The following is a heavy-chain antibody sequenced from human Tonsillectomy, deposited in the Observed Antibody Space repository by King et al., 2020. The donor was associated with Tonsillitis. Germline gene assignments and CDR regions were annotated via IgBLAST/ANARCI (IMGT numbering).Heavy chain of an antibody. D-gene: IGHD1-26*01. CDR3: AKVLSGSYYEVDAFDI. V-gene: IGHV3-23*03. Sequence: VQLVESGGGLVQPGGSPRLSCAASGFTFSSYAMSWVRQAPGKGLEWVSLIYSGGSSTYYADSVKGRCTISRDNSKNTLYLQMNSLRAEDTAVYYCAKVLSGSYYEVDAFDIWGQGTMVTVSS. CDR1: GFTFSSYA. CDR2: IYSGGSST. J-gene: IGHJ3*02.